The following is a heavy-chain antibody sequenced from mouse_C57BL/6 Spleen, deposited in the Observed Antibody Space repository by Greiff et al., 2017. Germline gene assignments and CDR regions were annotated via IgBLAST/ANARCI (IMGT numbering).Heavy chain of an antibody. J-gene: IGHJ2*01. Sequence: QVQLKQPGAELVMPGASVKLSCKASGYTFTSYWMHWVKQRPGQGLEWIGEIDPSDSYTNYNQKFKGKSTLTVDKSSSTAYMQLSSLTSEDSAVYYCARAYGSSLFDYWGQGTTLTVSS. CDR1: GYTFTSYW. D-gene: IGHD1-1*01. V-gene: IGHV1-69*01. CDR3: ARAYGSSLFDY. CDR2: IDPSDSYT.